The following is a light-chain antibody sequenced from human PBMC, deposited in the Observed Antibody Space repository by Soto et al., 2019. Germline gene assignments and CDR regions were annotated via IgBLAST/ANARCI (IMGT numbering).Light chain of an antibody. Sequence: QAVVTPPPSASGTPGQRVPISCSGSSSNIGSNYVYWYQQLPGTAPKLLIYRNNQRPSGVPDRFSGSKSGTSASLAISGLRSEDEADYYCAAWDDSLSGPVFGGGTKVTVL. J-gene: IGLJ2*01. CDR1: SSNIGSNY. CDR3: AAWDDSLSGPV. CDR2: RNN. V-gene: IGLV1-47*01.